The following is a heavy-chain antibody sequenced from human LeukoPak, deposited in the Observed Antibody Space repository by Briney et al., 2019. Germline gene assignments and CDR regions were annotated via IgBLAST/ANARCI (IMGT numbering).Heavy chain of an antibody. CDR1: GFTFSSYS. V-gene: IGHV3-30*03. J-gene: IGHJ4*02. D-gene: IGHD6-13*01. Sequence: PGGSLRLSCAASGFTFSSYSMNWVRQAPGKGLEWVAVISYDGSNKYYADSVKGRFTISRDNSKNTLYLQMNSLRAEDTAVYFCARGTRIAAAGTGWGDYYFDYWGQGTLVTVSS. CDR2: ISYDGSNK. CDR3: ARGTRIAAAGTGWGDYYFDY.